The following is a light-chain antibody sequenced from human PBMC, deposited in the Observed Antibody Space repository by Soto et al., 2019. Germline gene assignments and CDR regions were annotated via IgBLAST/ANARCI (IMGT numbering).Light chain of an antibody. V-gene: IGKV3-15*01. CDR2: GAS. CDR3: QQYFEWPPMT. CDR1: ETVATN. Sequence: VMTQSPATLSVSPGERATLSCWASETVATNLAWYQQKPGQAPRLLISGASTRAAGISDRFRGSGSGTEFTLTLCSLRSEDSAMYYCQQYFEWPPMTFGQGTKV. J-gene: IGKJ1*01.